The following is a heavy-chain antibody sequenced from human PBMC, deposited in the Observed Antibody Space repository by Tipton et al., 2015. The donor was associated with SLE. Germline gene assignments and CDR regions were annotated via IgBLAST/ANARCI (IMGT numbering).Heavy chain of an antibody. CDR3: ARATTTVTTPYFDY. CDR2: INHSGST. Sequence: TLSLTCTVSGGSISSYYWSWIRQPPGKGLEWIGEINHSGSTNYNPSLKSRVTISVDTSKNQFSLKLSSVTAADTAVYYCARATTTVTTPYFDYWGQGTLVTVSS. J-gene: IGHJ4*02. CDR1: GGSISSYY. V-gene: IGHV4-34*01. D-gene: IGHD4-11*01.